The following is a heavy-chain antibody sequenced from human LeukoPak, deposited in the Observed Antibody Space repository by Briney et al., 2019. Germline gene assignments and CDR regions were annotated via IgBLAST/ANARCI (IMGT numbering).Heavy chain of an antibody. Sequence: PGGSLRLSCAASGFTFSSYAMNWVRQAPGKGLEWVSGISNSGGGTYYADSVKGRFTISRDNSKNTLYLQMNSLRVEDTAVYYCAKWRLVPRDPFGYWGQGTLVTVSS. V-gene: IGHV3-23*01. CDR2: ISNSGGGT. CDR3: AKWRLVPRDPFGY. J-gene: IGHJ4*02. CDR1: GFTFSSYA. D-gene: IGHD6-19*01.